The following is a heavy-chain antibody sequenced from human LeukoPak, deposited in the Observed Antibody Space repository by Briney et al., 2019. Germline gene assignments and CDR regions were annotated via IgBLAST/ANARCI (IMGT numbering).Heavy chain of an antibody. Sequence: GGSLRLSCAASGFTFSSYGMHWVRQAPGKGLEWVAVISYDGSNKYYADSVKGRFTISRDNSKNTLYLQMNSLRAEDTAVYYCARVGLIAAAGTPDYWGQGTLVTVSS. CDR3: ARVGLIAAAGTPDY. D-gene: IGHD6-13*01. CDR2: ISYDGSNK. CDR1: GFTFSSYG. J-gene: IGHJ4*02. V-gene: IGHV3-30*03.